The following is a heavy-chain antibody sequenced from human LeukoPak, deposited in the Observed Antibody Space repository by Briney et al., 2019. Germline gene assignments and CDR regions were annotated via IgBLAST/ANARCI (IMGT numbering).Heavy chain of an antibody. V-gene: IGHV3-9*01. D-gene: IGHD6-13*01. CDR2: ISWNSGSI. CDR3: AKGLGSSSWYKDY. J-gene: IGHJ4*02. CDR1: GFTFDDYA. Sequence: GGSLRLSCAASGFTFDDYAMHWVRQAPGKGLEWVSGISWNSGSIGYADSVKGRFTISRDNAKNSLYLQMNSLRAEDTALYYCAKGLGSSSWYKDYWGQGTLVTVSS.